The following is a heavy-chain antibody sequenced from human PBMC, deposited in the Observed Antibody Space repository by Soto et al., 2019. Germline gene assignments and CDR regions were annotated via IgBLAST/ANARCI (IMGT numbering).Heavy chain of an antibody. CDR2: IFASGST. CDR3: AVDYGGNCFDY. Sequence: SETLSLTCTVSGGSLNIYYWSWIRQSAGKGLEWIGRIFASGSTNYNPSLKSRVMMSVDTSKNQFSLKLSSATAADTAVYYCAVDYGGNCFDYWGQGTLVTVSS. V-gene: IGHV4-4*07. J-gene: IGHJ4*02. CDR1: GGSLNIYY. D-gene: IGHD4-17*01.